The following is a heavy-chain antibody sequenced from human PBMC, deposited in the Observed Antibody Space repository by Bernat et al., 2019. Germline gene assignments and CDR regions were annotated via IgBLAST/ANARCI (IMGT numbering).Heavy chain of an antibody. D-gene: IGHD3-3*01. Sequence: EVQLVQSGAELKKPGESLKISCEGSGYSFTNYWIAWVRQMPGKGLEWMGVIYPGDSDTRYSPSFQGQVTISADKSISTAYLQWSSLKASDTAMYYCARHSEFWSGSSPPDYWGQGTLVTVSS. V-gene: IGHV5-51*01. CDR3: ARHSEFWSGSSPPDY. CDR1: GYSFTNYW. J-gene: IGHJ4*02. CDR2: IYPGDSDT.